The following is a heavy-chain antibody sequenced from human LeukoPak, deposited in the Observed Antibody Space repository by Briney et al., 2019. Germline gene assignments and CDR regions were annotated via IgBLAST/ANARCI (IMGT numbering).Heavy chain of an antibody. V-gene: IGHV3-74*01. CDR1: GFTFSSYW. CDR2: INTDGSST. J-gene: IGHJ4*02. CDR3: ARAGTYYYDSSGYYPLDY. Sequence: PGGSLRLSCAASGFTFSSYWMHWVRQAPGKGLVWVSRINTDGSSTSYADSVKGRFTISRDNAKNTLYLQMNSLRAEDTAVYYCARAGTYYYDSSGYYPLDYWGQGTLVTVSS. D-gene: IGHD3-22*01.